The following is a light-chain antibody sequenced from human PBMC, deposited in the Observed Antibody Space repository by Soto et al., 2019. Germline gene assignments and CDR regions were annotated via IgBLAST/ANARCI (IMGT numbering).Light chain of an antibody. Sequence: EIVMTQSPATLSVSPGERATLSCRASQSVSSNLAWYQQKPAQAPRLLIYGASTRATGIPARFSGSGSGTEFTLTISSLHSEDFAVYYCQQYNNWPQTFGQGTRLEIK. J-gene: IGKJ2*01. CDR2: GAS. V-gene: IGKV3-15*01. CDR3: QQYNNWPQT. CDR1: QSVSSN.